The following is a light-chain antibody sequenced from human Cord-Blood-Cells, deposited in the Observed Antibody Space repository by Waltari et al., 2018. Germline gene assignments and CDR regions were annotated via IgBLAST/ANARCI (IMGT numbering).Light chain of an antibody. Sequence: SSELTQDPAVSVALGQTVRITCQGDSLRSYYASWYQQKPGQAPVLVIYGKNNRPSGIPDRFSCSNSGNAASLTITGAQAEDEADYYCNSRDSSGNHLYVFGTGTKVTVL. J-gene: IGLJ1*01. CDR3: NSRDSSGNHLYV. V-gene: IGLV3-19*01. CDR2: GKN. CDR1: SLRSYY.